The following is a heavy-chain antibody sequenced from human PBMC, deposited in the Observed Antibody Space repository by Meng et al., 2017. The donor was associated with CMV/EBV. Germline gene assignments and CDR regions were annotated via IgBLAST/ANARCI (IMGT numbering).Heavy chain of an antibody. CDR1: GFTFSNYN. V-gene: IGHV3-73*01. CDR3: TRRLMSRGGLIDY. Sequence: GESLKISCAASGFTFSNYNMNWVRQAPGKGPEWVGRIRSKANSYATAYAASVKGRFTISRDDSKNTAYLQMNSLKTEDTAVYYCTRRLMSRGGLIDYWGQGTLVTVSS. D-gene: IGHD5/OR15-5a*01. J-gene: IGHJ4*02. CDR2: IRSKANSYAT.